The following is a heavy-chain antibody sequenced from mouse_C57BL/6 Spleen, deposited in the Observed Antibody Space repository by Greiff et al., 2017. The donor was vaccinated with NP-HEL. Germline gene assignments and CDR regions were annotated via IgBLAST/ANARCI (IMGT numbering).Heavy chain of an antibody. CDR1: GYTFTDYE. D-gene: IGHD1-1*01. CDR3: TRSHYYGSSEDWFAY. J-gene: IGHJ3*01. V-gene: IGHV1-15*01. Sequence: QVQLQQSGAELVRPGASVTLSCKASGYTFTDYEMHWVKQTPVHGLEWIGAIDPETGGTAYNQKFKGKAILTADKSSSTAYMELRSLTSEDSAVYYCTRSHYYGSSEDWFAYWGQGTLVTVSA. CDR2: IDPETGGT.